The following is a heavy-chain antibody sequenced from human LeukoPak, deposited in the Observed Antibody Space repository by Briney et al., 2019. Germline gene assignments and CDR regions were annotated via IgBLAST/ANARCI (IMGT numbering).Heavy chain of an antibody. CDR2: ISWDGVKT. CDR1: GFTFDDYS. V-gene: IGHV3-43*01. CDR3: ARDNSASWPYYFDY. Sequence: QPGGSLRLSCAASGFTFDDYSMHWVRQTPGKALEWVSLISWDGVKTYYADSVKGRFTISRDNSKNSLYLQINNLRTDDTAFYYCARDNSASWPYYFDYWGQGTLVTVSS. J-gene: IGHJ4*02. D-gene: IGHD6-13*01.